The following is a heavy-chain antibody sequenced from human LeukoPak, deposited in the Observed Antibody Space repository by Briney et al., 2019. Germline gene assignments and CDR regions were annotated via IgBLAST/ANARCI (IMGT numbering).Heavy chain of an antibody. V-gene: IGHV4-4*07. J-gene: IGHJ6*02. CDR3: VRDIDGVAVGRGYTTDFGMDV. CDR1: GDSINSYY. CDR2: IYFSGKT. D-gene: IGHD6-13*01. Sequence: SVTLSLTCTVSGDSINSYYWSWTRQPAGGGVEGIVRIYFSGKTNFNPSLGSRITMSEDTSKNQISLKLSSVTAADTAVYYCVRDIDGVAVGRGYTTDFGMDVWGQGTTVTVSS.